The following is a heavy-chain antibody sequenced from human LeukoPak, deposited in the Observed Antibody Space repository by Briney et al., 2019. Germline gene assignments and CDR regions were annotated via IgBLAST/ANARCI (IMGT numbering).Heavy chain of an antibody. J-gene: IGHJ4*02. CDR2: ISGSGAKT. V-gene: IGHV3-23*01. CDR1: GFTFRSYA. CDR3: ARDQVDTAMVTEPFNY. D-gene: IGHD5-18*01. Sequence: PGGSPRLSCEASGFTFRSYAMTWVRQAPGKGLEWVSAISGSGAKTYYADSVKGRFTISRDNSRNTLYLQMNSLRAEDTAVYYCARDQVDTAMVTEPFNYWGQGTLVTVSS.